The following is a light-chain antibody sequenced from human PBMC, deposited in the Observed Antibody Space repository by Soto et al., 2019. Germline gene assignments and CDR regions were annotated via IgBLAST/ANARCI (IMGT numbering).Light chain of an antibody. J-gene: IGLJ1*01. CDR3: QSYDSGLSGYV. CDR2: GHS. Sequence: QSALTQPPSVSGAPGQRVTISCTGSSSNIGADFDVHWYQHLPGTAPKPLIYGHSNRPSGVPDRFSGSKSGTSASLAITGLQAEDEADYYCQSYDSGLSGYVFGAGTKVTVL. V-gene: IGLV1-40*01. CDR1: SSNIGADFD.